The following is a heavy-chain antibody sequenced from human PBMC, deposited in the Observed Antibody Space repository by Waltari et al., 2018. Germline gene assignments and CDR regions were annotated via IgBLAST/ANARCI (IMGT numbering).Heavy chain of an antibody. V-gene: IGHV3-33*01. D-gene: IGHD6-13*01. CDR3: ARDMIAAAGTSPAY. Sequence: QVQLVESGGGVVQPGRSLRLSCAASGFTFSSYGMHWVRQAPGKGLEWGAVLWYDGSNKYYADSVKGRFTISRDNSKNTLYLQMNSLRAEDTAVYYCARDMIAAAGTSPAYWGQGTLVTVSS. J-gene: IGHJ4*02. CDR2: LWYDGSNK. CDR1: GFTFSSYG.